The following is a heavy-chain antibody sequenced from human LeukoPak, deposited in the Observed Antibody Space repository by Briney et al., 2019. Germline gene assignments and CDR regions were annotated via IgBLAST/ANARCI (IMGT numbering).Heavy chain of an antibody. D-gene: IGHD4-17*01. CDR1: GGSVSSGNYY. V-gene: IGHV4-30-4*01. J-gene: IGHJ4*02. Sequence: SETLSLTCTVSGGSVSSGNYYWSWTRQPPGKGLEWIAFIHYSGSTYHNPSLKSRVTVSVDTSKNQFSLKLSSVTAADTAVYYCAGGPTVTDEGNFDHWGQGTLVTVSS. CDR3: AGGPTVTDEGNFDH. CDR2: IHYSGST.